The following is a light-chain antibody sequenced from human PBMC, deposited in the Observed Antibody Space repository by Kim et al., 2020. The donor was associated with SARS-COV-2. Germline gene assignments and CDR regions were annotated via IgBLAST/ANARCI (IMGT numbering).Light chain of an antibody. J-gene: IGLJ2*01. CDR1: SSDIGPSNL. Sequence: SITISCTGTSSDIGPSNLLSWYQQHPGKAPKLIIYEVNKWPSGVSNRFSGSKSGNTASLTISGLQAEDEADYYCSSYAGSITYVVFGGGTQLTVL. CDR3: SSYAGSITYVV. V-gene: IGLV2-23*02. CDR2: EVN.